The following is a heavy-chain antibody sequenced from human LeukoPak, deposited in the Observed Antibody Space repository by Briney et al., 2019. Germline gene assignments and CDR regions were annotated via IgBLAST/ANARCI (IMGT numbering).Heavy chain of an antibody. D-gene: IGHD2-2*01. V-gene: IGHV3-53*01. CDR2: IYSGGSGST. CDR1: GFTVSSSY. J-gene: IGHJ4*02. CDR3: AHRKATSWAHDY. Sequence: GGSLRLSCAASGFTVSSSYMSWVRQAPGKGLEWVSVIYSGGSGSTYYADSVKGRFTISRDNSKNTLNLQMNSLRAEDTAVYYCAHRKATSWAHDYWGQGTLVTVSS.